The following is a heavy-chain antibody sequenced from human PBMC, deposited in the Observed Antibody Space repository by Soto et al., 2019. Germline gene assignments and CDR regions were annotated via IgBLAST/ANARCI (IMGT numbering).Heavy chain of an antibody. CDR3: ARDRRDSATVSV. D-gene: IGHD4-4*01. V-gene: IGHV4-31*03. J-gene: IGHJ6*02. Sequence: ASETLSLTCTVSGGSISSGGYYWSWIRQHPGKGLEWIGYIYYSGSTYYNPSLKSRVTISVDTSKNQFSLKLSSVTAADTAVYYCARDRRDSATVSVWGQGTTVTVSS. CDR1: GGSISSGGYY. CDR2: IYYSGST.